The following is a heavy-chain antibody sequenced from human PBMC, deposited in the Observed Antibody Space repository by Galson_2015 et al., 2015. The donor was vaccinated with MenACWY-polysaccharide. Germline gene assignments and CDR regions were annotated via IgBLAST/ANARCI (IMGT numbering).Heavy chain of an antibody. J-gene: IGHJ4*02. Sequence: SVKVSCKASGYIFVTYTIHWVRQAPGQGLEFMAWINAENGITIASPKFQDRITITRDTSARTAYMELSSLTSGDTAVYYCARGVYCGGGCYSGTDHWGQGTLVTVSS. CDR2: INAENGIT. CDR1: GYIFVTYT. CDR3: ARGVYCGGGCYSGTDH. V-gene: IGHV1-3*01. D-gene: IGHD2-21*02.